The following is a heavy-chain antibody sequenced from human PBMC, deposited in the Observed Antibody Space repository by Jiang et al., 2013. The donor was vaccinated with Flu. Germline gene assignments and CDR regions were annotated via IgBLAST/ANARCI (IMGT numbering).Heavy chain of an antibody. CDR1: GGTFSSYT. CDR3: ARVATATVNYYYYYGMDV. Sequence: SGAEVKKPGSSVKVSCKASGGTFSSYTISWVRQAPGQGLEWMGRIIPILGIANYAQKFQGRVTITADKSTSTAYMELSSLRSEDTAVYYCARVATATVNYYYYYGMDVWGQGTTVTVSS. J-gene: IGHJ6*02. CDR2: IIPILGIA. D-gene: IGHD5-18*01. V-gene: IGHV1-69*04.